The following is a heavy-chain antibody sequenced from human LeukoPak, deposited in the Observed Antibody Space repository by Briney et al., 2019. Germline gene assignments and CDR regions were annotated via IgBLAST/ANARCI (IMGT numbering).Heavy chain of an antibody. J-gene: IGHJ6*03. CDR3: ARTPGSWYDILTGYFVHYYYYYMDV. Sequence: GASVKVSCKASGYTFTTYYIHWVRQAPGQGLEWMGWINPNSGGTNYAQKLQGRVTMTTDTSTSTAYMELRSLRSDDTAVYYCARTPGSWYDILTGYFVHYYYYYMDVWGKGTTVTVSS. V-gene: IGHV1-2*02. D-gene: IGHD3-9*01. CDR2: INPNSGGT. CDR1: GYTFTTYY.